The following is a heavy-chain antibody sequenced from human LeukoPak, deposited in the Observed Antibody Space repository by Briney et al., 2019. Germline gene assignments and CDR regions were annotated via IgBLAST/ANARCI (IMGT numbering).Heavy chain of an antibody. J-gene: IGHJ6*02. CDR3: ARGRQQLGRYYYYYGMDV. Sequence: ASVKVSCKASGYTFTSYDINWVRQATGQGLEWMGWMNPNSGNTGYAQKFQGRVTMTRNTSISTAYMELSSLRSEDTAVYYCARGRQQLGRYYYYYGMDVWGQGTTVTVSS. CDR2: MNPNSGNT. V-gene: IGHV1-8*01. CDR1: GYTFTSYD. D-gene: IGHD6-13*01.